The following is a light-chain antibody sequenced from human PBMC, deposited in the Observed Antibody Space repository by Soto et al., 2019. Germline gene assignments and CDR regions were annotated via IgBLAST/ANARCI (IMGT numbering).Light chain of an antibody. V-gene: IGLV1-51*02. CDR1: RSNIGNYY. Sequence: PPPPMSAAPGQKATPPRPRGRSNIGNYYVSWHQQLPGTAPKLLIYENDKRPSGIPDRFSGSKSGTSATLGITGLQAGDEADYYCGTWDSSLSIFVFGTGTKVTV. CDR3: GTWDSSLSIFV. CDR2: END. J-gene: IGLJ1*01.